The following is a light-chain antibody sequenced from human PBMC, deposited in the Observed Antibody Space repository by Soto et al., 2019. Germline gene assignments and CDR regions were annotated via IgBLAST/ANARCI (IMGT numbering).Light chain of an antibody. CDR1: SSDVGGYDY. Sequence: QSVLTQPRSVSGSPGQSVTIPCTGTSSDVGGYDYVSWHQQHPGKAPKLIIYDVTKRPSGVPDRFSGSKSGNTASLIISGLQADDEADYYCCSYAGTSTVFGGGTKVTVL. CDR3: CSYAGTSTV. CDR2: DVT. J-gene: IGLJ2*01. V-gene: IGLV2-11*01.